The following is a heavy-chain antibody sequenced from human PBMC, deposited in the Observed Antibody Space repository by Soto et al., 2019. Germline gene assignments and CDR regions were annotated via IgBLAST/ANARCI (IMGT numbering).Heavy chain of an antibody. CDR2: IYYSGST. CDR3: ASRNYYDSSSAYYFDY. Sequence: SETLSLTCTVSGGSISSYYWSWIRQPPGKRLEWIGYIYYSGSTNYNPSLKSRVTISVDTSKNQFSLKLSSVTAADTAVYYCASRNYYDSSSAYYFDYWGQGTLVTVSS. V-gene: IGHV4-59*01. D-gene: IGHD3-22*01. J-gene: IGHJ4*02. CDR1: GGSISSYY.